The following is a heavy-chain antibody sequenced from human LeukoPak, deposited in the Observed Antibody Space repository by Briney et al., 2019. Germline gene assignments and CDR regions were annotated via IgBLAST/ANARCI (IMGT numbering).Heavy chain of an antibody. CDR2: IKSKTDGGTT. J-gene: IGHJ4*02. CDR1: GFTFSNAW. D-gene: IGHD6-19*01. Sequence: GSLRLSCAASGFTFSNAWMSWVRQAPGKGLEWVGRIKSKTDGGTTDYAAPVKGRFTISRDDSKNTLYLQMNSLKTEDTAVYYCAKDGSLIAVADYWGQGTLVTVSS. CDR3: AKDGSLIAVADY. V-gene: IGHV3-15*01.